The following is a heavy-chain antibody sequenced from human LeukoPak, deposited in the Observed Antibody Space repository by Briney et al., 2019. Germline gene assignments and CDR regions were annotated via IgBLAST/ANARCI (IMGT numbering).Heavy chain of an antibody. D-gene: IGHD1-26*01. CDR2: IYHSGST. J-gene: IGHJ4*02. CDR1: GGSISSGGYS. CDR3: VRVWGGSYFDY. Sequence: SETLSLTCAVSGGSISSGGYSWSWIRQPPGKGLEWIGYIYHSGSTYYNPSLKSRVTISVDRSKNQFSLKLSSVTAADTAVFYCVRVWGGSYFDYWGQGTLVTVSS. V-gene: IGHV4-30-2*01.